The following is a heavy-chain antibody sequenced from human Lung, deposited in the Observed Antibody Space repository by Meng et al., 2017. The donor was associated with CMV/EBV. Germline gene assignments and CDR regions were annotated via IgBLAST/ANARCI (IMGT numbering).Heavy chain of an antibody. CDR2: INSDGSST. Sequence: GEXXTISCAASGFTFSSYWMHWVRQAPGKGLVWVSRINSDGSSTSYADSVKGRFTISRDNAKNTLYLQMNSLRAEDTAVYYCARSYYYDSSGYYYPVDYWXQGTLVTVSS. CDR1: GFTFSSYW. D-gene: IGHD3-22*01. J-gene: IGHJ4*02. CDR3: ARSYYYDSSGYYYPVDY. V-gene: IGHV3-74*01.